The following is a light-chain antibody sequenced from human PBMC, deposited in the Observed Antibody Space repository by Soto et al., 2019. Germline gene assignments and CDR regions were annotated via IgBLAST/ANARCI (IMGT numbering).Light chain of an antibody. CDR2: GAS. Sequence: EIVMTQSPATLSVSPGERATLSCRASQSVSIYLAWYQQTPSQAPRLLIYGASTRATGIPVRFSGSASGTEFTLTISSLQSEDFTVYYCQQYNKWPLTFGQGTKVDIK. CDR1: QSVSIY. J-gene: IGKJ1*01. CDR3: QQYNKWPLT. V-gene: IGKV3-15*01.